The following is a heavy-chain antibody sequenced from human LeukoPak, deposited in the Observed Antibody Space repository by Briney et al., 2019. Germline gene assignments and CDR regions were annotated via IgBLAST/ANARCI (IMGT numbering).Heavy chain of an antibody. CDR3: ASGTTFDY. CDR1: GFTFSSYD. J-gene: IGHJ4*02. V-gene: IGHV3-30*03. D-gene: IGHD1-7*01. Sequence: GRSLRLSCAASGFTFSSYDMHWVRQAPGKGLEWVAVISYDGSNKYYADSVKGRFTISRDNSKNTLYLQMNSLRAEDTAVYYCASGTTFDYWGQGTLVTVSS. CDR2: ISYDGSNK.